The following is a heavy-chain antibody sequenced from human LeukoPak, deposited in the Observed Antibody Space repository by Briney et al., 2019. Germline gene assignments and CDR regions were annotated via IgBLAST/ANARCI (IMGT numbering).Heavy chain of an antibody. D-gene: IGHD5-18*01. CDR2: IYYSGST. Sequence: PSETLSLTCTVAGGSISSYYWSWIRQPPGKGLGWSGYIYYSGSTNYNPSLKSRVTISVDTSKNQFSLKLSSVTAADTAVYYCAREVVDTATFDYWGQGTLVTVSS. J-gene: IGHJ4*02. CDR3: AREVVDTATFDY. V-gene: IGHV4-59*01. CDR1: GGSISSYY.